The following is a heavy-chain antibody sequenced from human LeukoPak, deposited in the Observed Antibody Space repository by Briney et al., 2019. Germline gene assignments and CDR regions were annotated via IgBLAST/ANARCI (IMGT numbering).Heavy chain of an antibody. CDR3: ARVPYSSSWYQPLDY. D-gene: IGHD6-13*01. Sequence: GGSLRLSCAASGFTFSSYGMHWVRQAPGKGLEWVAFIRYDGSNKYYADSVKGRFTISRDNAKNSLYLQMNSLRAEDTALYHCARVPYSSSWYQPLDYWGQGTLVTVSS. V-gene: IGHV3-30*02. J-gene: IGHJ4*02. CDR1: GFTFSSYG. CDR2: IRYDGSNK.